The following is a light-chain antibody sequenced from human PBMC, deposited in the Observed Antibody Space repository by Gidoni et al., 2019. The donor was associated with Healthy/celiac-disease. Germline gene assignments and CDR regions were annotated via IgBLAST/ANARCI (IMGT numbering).Light chain of an antibody. CDR1: QGISRY. CDR3: QQYYSYPWT. J-gene: IGKJ1*01. Sequence: AIRMTQSPSSFSASTGDRVTITCRASQGISRYLAWYQQKPGKAPKLLIYAASTLQSGVPSRFSGSGSGTDFTLTISCLHSEDFATYYCQQYYSYPWTFGQGTKVEIK. V-gene: IGKV1-8*01. CDR2: AAS.